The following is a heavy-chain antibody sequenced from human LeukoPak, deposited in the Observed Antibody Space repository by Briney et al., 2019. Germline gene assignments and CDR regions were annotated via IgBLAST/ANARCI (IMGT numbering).Heavy chain of an antibody. CDR1: GFTFSNAW. Sequence: GGSLRLSCAASGFTFSNAWMSWVRQGPGKGLEWVGHIKSKTAGGTTDYAAPVKGRFTISRDDSKDTLYLQMNSLKTEDTAVYYCTTVWRYWGQGTLVTVSS. CDR2: IKSKTAGGTT. CDR3: TTVWRY. V-gene: IGHV3-15*01. J-gene: IGHJ4*02. D-gene: IGHD3-16*01.